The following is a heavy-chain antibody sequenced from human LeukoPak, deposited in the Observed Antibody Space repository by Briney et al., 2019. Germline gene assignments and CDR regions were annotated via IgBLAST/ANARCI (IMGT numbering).Heavy chain of an antibody. J-gene: IGHJ4*02. CDR1: GVSISTYH. CDR2: IHSSGST. Sequence: PSETLSLTCTVSGVSISTYHWSWIRQPAGKGLEWIGRIHSSGSTNYYPSLKSRVTMSIDTSKNQFSLKVTSVTAADTAVYYCARGGLYSNGYSYFDFWGQGTLVTVSS. D-gene: IGHD5-18*01. V-gene: IGHV4-4*07. CDR3: ARGGLYSNGYSYFDF.